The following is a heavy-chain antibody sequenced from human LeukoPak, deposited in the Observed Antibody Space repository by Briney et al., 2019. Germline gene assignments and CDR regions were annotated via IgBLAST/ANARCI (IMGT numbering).Heavy chain of an antibody. CDR3: ARMRGSGSLLLDY. CDR1: GYSFTSYA. CDR2: INPSGGST. D-gene: IGHD3-10*01. Sequence: ASVKVSCKASGYSFTSYAMNWVRQAPGQGLEWMGIINPSGGSTSYAQKFQGRVTMTRDTSTSTVYMELSSLRSEDTAVYYCARMRGSGSLLLDYWGQGTLVTVSS. V-gene: IGHV1-46*01. J-gene: IGHJ4*02.